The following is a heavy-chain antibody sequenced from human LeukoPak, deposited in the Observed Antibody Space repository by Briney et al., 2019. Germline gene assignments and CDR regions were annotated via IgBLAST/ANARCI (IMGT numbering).Heavy chain of an antibody. D-gene: IGHD6-19*01. CDR3: TRALSGWTGYSDF. V-gene: IGHV3-49*04. CDR2: IRSEEYGGTP. CDR1: GFTFSSYG. J-gene: IGHJ4*02. Sequence: GGSLRLSCAASGFTFSSYGMHWVRQAPGKGLQWVGFIRSEEYGGTPDYATSVKGRFTISRENSESIAYLQMNSLRTEDTAVYYCTRALSGWTGYSDFWGQGTLVTVSS.